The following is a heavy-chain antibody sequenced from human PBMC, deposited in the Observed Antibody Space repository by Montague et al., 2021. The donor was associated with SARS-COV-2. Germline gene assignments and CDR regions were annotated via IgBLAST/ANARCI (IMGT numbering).Heavy chain of an antibody. CDR3: ARGIVGATVRLDYYYGMDV. D-gene: IGHD1-26*01. V-gene: IGHV3-20*04. CDR2: INWNGGST. J-gene: IGHJ6*02. CDR1: GFTSGDHG. Sequence: SLRLSCAASGFTSGDHGMSWVRQAPGKGLEWVSGINWNGGSTGYADSVKGRFTISRDNAKNSLYMQMNSLRAEDTALYYCARGIVGATVRLDYYYGMDVWGQGTTVTVSS.